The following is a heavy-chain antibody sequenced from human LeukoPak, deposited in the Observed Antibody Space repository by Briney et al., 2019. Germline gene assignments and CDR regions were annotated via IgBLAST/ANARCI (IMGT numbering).Heavy chain of an antibody. CDR2: IYTSGST. Sequence: SETLSLTCTVSGGSISSGSYYWSWIRQPAGKGLEWIGRIYTSGSTNYNPSLKSRVTISVDTSKNQFSLKLSSVTAADTAVYYCARINYYDISGYYPFDYWGQGTLVTVSS. CDR3: ARINYYDISGYYPFDY. CDR1: GGSISSGSYY. J-gene: IGHJ4*02. V-gene: IGHV4-61*02. D-gene: IGHD3-22*01.